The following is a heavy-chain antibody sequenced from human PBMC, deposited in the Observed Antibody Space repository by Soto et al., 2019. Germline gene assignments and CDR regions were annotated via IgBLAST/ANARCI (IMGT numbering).Heavy chain of an antibody. Sequence: ASVKVSCKASGYTFTGYYMHWVRQAPGQGLEWMGWINPNSGGTNYAQKFQGWVTMTRDTSISTAYMELSRLRSDDTAVYYCARVPYYYDSSGYVPRDYWGQGTLVTVSA. V-gene: IGHV1-2*04. CDR3: ARVPYYYDSSGYVPRDY. CDR1: GYTFTGYY. J-gene: IGHJ4*02. D-gene: IGHD3-22*01. CDR2: INPNSGGT.